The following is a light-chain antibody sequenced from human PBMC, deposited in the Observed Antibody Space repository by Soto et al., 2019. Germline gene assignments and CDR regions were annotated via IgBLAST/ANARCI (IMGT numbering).Light chain of an antibody. CDR3: QSYDSSLNSWV. V-gene: IGLV1-40*01. J-gene: IGLJ3*02. CDR1: SSNVGAGYD. Sequence: QSVLTQPPSVSGAPGQTVTISCTGTSSNVGAGYDIHWYHQVPGTAPKLPIYSNNNRPLGVPDRFSGSKSGTSASLAITGLQTDDEADYYCQSYDSSLNSWVFVGGTKLTVL. CDR2: SNN.